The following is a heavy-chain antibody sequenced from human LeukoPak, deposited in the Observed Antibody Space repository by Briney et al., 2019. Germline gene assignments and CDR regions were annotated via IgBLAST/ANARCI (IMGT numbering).Heavy chain of an antibody. CDR2: ISSSSYI. J-gene: IGHJ6*04. CDR3: AELGITMIGGV. Sequence: SGGSLRLSCAASGFTFSSYSMNWVRQAPGKGLEWVSSISSSSYIYYADSVKGRFTISRDNAKNSLYLQMNSLRAEDTAVYYCAELGITMIGGVWGKGTTVTISS. D-gene: IGHD3-10*02. CDR1: GFTFSSYS. V-gene: IGHV3-21*01.